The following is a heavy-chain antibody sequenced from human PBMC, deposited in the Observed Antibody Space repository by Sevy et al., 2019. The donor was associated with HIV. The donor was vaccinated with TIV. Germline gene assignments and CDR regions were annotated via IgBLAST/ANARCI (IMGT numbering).Heavy chain of an antibody. CDR3: ARGCSSTSCNNWFDP. CDR2: ISAYNGNT. CDR1: GYTFTSYG. D-gene: IGHD2-2*01. V-gene: IGHV1-18*01. J-gene: IGHJ5*02. Sequence: ASVKVSCKASGYTFTSYGISWVRQAPGQGLEWMGWISAYNGNTNYAQKLQGRVTMTTDTSTSTAYMELRSLRSDDTAVYYCARGCSSTSCNNWFDPWGHGTLVTVSS.